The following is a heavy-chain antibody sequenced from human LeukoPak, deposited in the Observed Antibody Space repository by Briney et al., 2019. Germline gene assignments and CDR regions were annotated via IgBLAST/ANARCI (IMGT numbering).Heavy chain of an antibody. CDR1: GGSISSGGYS. Sequence: PSQTLSLTCAVSGGSISSGGYSWSWIRQPPGKGLEWIGYIYHSGSTYYNPSLKSRVTISVDRSKNQFSLKLSSVTAADTAVYYCARTSIAARRANAFDIWGQGTMVTVSS. V-gene: IGHV4-30-2*01. CDR2: IYHSGST. J-gene: IGHJ3*02. D-gene: IGHD6-6*01. CDR3: ARTSIAARRANAFDI.